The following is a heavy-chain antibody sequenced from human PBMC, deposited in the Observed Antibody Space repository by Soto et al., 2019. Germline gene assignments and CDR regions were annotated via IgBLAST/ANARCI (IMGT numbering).Heavy chain of an antibody. V-gene: IGHV5-10-1*01. D-gene: IGHD2-2*01. CDR3: ASRPHCRSTSSYDKYGMDV. CDR2: IDPSDSYT. Sequence: GESLKISCKGSGYSFTSYWISWVRKMPGKGLEWMGRIDPSDSYTNYSPSFQGHVTISADKSISTAYLQWSSLKASDTAMYYCASRPHCRSTSSYDKYGMDVCRQGTTLAVCS. CDR1: GYSFTSYW. J-gene: IGHJ6*02.